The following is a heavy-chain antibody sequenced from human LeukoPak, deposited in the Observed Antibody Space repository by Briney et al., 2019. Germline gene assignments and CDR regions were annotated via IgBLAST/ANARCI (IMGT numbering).Heavy chain of an antibody. CDR3: ARDREGFGESYFDY. CDR2: ISSDESST. J-gene: IGHJ4*02. D-gene: IGHD3-10*01. V-gene: IGHV3-74*01. CDR1: GFTFSSYW. Sequence: GGSLRLSCAASGFTFSSYWMHWVRQAPGKGLVWVSRISSDESSTTYADSVKGRFTISRDNAKNTLYLQMNSLRAEDTAMYYCARDREGFGESYFDYWGQGTLVTVSS.